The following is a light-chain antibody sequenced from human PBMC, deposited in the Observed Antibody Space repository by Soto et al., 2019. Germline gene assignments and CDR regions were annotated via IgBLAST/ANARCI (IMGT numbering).Light chain of an antibody. CDR3: QQYNSYWA. CDR2: DAS. J-gene: IGKJ1*01. Sequence: IQMTHSPSTLSASLGDRVTMTFRASHSISSWFAWWQQEPVKGPNLLIYDASSLESGVPSRFSGSGSGTEFTLTIRSLQPDDFATYYGQQYNSYWAFGPGTKV. V-gene: IGKV1-5*01. CDR1: HSISSW.